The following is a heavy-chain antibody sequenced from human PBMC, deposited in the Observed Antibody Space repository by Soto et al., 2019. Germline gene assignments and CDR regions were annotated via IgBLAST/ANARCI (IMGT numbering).Heavy chain of an antibody. J-gene: IGHJ5*02. V-gene: IGHV4-30-4*01. CDR2: IYYSGST. CDR1: GGSISSGDYY. Sequence: SETLSLTCTVSGGSISSGDYYWSWIRQPPGKGLEWIGYIYYSGSTYYNPSLKSRVTISVDTSKNKFSLKLSSVTAADTAVYYCARDTRRLVRGGRWFDPWGQGNLVNGSS. CDR3: ARDTRRLVRGGRWFDP. D-gene: IGHD6-19*01.